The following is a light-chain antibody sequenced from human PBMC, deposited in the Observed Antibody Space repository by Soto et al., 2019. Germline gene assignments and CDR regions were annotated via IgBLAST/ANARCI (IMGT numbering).Light chain of an antibody. CDR2: EAS. V-gene: IGKV3-11*01. Sequence: EIVLTQSPATLSLSPGERATLSCRASQTVSSSLAWYQQKPGQAPRLLIYEASNRATGIPARFSGSGSGADFTLTISSLEPEDFALYYCQQYGDSVFTFGPGTTVEIK. CDR3: QQYGDSVFT. J-gene: IGKJ3*01. CDR1: QTVSSS.